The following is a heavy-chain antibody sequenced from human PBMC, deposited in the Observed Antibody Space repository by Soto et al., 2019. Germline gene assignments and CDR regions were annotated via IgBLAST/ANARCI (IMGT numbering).Heavy chain of an antibody. V-gene: IGHV4-39*01. J-gene: IGHJ3*02. CDR1: GGSIFGTHYY. D-gene: IGHD3-3*01. CDR3: ARTDYDFRSGHDDFDI. CDR2: IYYTGST. Sequence: TSETLSLTCTVSGGSIFGTHYYWGWIRQPPGKGLEWLGSIYYTGSTFHNPSLKSRVTIDVDTSKNQFSLKMTSVSAADTAVFFCARTDYDFRSGHDDFDILGQGTMVTVSS.